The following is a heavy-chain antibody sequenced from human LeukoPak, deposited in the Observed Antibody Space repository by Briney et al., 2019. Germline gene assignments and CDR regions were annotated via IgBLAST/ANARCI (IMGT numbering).Heavy chain of an antibody. CDR3: AKPHTTVTKFYYYYGMDV. J-gene: IGHJ6*02. V-gene: IGHV3-23*01. Sequence: GGSLRLSCAASGCTFSSYAMSWVRHAPGKGLEWVSAIISSGGSTYYADSVKGRFTISIDNSKNTLYLQMNSLTAADTAVYYCAKPHTTVTKFYYYYGMDVWGPGNPV. D-gene: IGHD4-17*01. CDR1: GCTFSSYA. CDR2: IISSGGST.